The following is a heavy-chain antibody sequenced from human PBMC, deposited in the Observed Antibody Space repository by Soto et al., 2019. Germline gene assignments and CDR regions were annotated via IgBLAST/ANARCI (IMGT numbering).Heavy chain of an antibody. J-gene: IGHJ4*02. Sequence: EVQLVESGGGLVQPGGSLRLSCAASGFTFSSYPMHWVRQAPGKGLEYVSGISSNGGRTYYANSVKGRFTISRDNXXXXXXXXXXXXXXXXXXXXXXXXXXXPFDYWGQGTLVTVSS. CDR3: XXXXXPFDY. CDR2: ISSNGGRT. CDR1: GFTFSSYP. V-gene: IGHV3-64*01.